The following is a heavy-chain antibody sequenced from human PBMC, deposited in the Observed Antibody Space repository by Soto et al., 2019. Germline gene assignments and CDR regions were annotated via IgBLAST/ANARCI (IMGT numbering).Heavy chain of an antibody. Sequence: QVQLVQSGAEVKKPGASVKVSCKASGYTFSSYGISWVRQAQGQGLEWMGWISAYNENTKYAHNLQVRVTMTTDTSTSTAFMELRSLGSDDTAVYYCARDSPPADYWGQGTLVTVSS. CDR2: ISAYNENT. V-gene: IGHV1-18*01. CDR3: ARDSPPADY. CDR1: GYTFSSYG. J-gene: IGHJ4*02.